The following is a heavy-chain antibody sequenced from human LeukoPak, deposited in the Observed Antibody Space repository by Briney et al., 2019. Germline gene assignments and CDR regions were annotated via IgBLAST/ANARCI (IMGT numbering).Heavy chain of an antibody. CDR3: ARGYCNSTSCYYFDF. D-gene: IGHD2-2*01. Sequence: ASVKVSCKASGYTFTRNAMHWVRQAPGQRLEWMGWINTGNGNTKYSQKFQDRVTITRDTSANTAYMELSCLRSEDTAVYYCARGYCNSTSCYYFDFWGQGTLVTVSS. CDR1: GYTFTRNA. J-gene: IGHJ4*02. CDR2: INTGNGNT. V-gene: IGHV1-3*04.